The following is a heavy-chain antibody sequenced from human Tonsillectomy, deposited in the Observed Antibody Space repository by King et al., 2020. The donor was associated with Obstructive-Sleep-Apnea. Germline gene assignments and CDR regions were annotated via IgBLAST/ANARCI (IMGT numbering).Heavy chain of an antibody. J-gene: IGHJ4*02. Sequence: VQLVESGGGLVKPGGSLRLSCAASGFTFSTYSMNWVRQAPGKGLEWVSSITSSSSYIYYADSGKGRFTVSRDNAKNSLYLQMIGLRAEDTAVYYCTGGSPGFDHWGQGTLVTVSS. CDR1: GFTFSTYS. CDR3: TGGSPGFDH. D-gene: IGHD2-15*01. CDR2: ITSSSSYI. V-gene: IGHV3-21*01.